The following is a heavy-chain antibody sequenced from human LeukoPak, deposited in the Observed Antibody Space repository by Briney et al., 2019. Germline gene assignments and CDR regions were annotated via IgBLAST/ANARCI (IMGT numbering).Heavy chain of an antibody. CDR2: IYYSGST. CDR1: GGSISSSSYY. CDR3: ARVCFHYGSGSYYVDY. D-gene: IGHD3-10*01. Sequence: SETLSLTCTVSGGSISSSSYYWGWIRQPPGKGLEWIGSIYYSGSTYYNPSLKSRVTISVDTSKNQFSLKLSSVTAADTAVYYCARVCFHYGSGSYYVDYWGQGTLVTVSS. V-gene: IGHV4-39*02. J-gene: IGHJ4*02.